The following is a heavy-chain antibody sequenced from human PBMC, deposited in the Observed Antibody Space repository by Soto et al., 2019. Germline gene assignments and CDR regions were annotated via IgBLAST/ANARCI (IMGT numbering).Heavy chain of an antibody. D-gene: IGHD2-15*01. CDR3: AKVPFYCSGGSCLDYGMDV. Sequence: PGGSLRLSCAASGFTFSSYAMSWVRQAPGKGLEWVSAISGSGGSTYYADSVKGRFTISRDSSKNTLYLQMNSLRAEDTAVYYCAKVPFYCSGGSCLDYGMDVWGQGTTVTVSS. CDR1: GFTFSSYA. CDR2: ISGSGGST. V-gene: IGHV3-23*01. J-gene: IGHJ6*02.